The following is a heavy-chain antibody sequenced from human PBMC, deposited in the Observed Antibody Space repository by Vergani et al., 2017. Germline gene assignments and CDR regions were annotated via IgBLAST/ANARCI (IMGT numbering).Heavy chain of an antibody. Sequence: QVKLEESGGGVVQPGRSLRLSCAASGFSFGNYAMHWVRPAPGKGLEGVGVISYDGTEKKYADSVNGRFTISRDNSKKMMSLQMNSLRVEDTAVYYCARGGKGIIMVVPSTHLWGQGTQVSVS. J-gene: IGHJ4*02. D-gene: IGHD2-15*01. CDR3: ARGGKGIIMVVPSTHL. V-gene: IGHV3-30-3*01. CDR2: ISYDGTEK. CDR1: GFSFGNYA.